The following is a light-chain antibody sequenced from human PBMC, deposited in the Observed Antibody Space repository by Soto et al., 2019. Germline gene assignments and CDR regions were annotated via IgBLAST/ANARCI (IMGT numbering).Light chain of an antibody. CDR3: QKDSMSPLT. V-gene: IGKV3-20*01. CDR2: GAS. J-gene: IGKJ4*01. Sequence: DIVLTQSPGTLSLSPGERATLSCRASQSVTSNYLAWYQQKPGQAPRLLIHGASSRATGIPDRFSGSGSGTDLPLTISRRETEYFVVYYCQKDSMSPLTFGAGTKVELK. CDR1: QSVTSNY.